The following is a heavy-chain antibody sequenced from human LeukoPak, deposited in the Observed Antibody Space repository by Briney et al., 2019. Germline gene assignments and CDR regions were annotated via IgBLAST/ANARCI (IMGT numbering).Heavy chain of an antibody. D-gene: IGHD5-18*01. Sequence: ASVKVSCKASGYTFTSYGISWVRQAAGQGLEWMGWISAYNGNTNYAQKLQGRGTMTTDTPTNTAYRELRSLTWDETAGYDCASSGYSLWDDQLGYWGQGTLVTVSS. V-gene: IGHV1-18*01. CDR2: ISAYNGNT. J-gene: IGHJ4*02. CDR3: ASSGYSLWDDQLGY. CDR1: GYTFTSYG.